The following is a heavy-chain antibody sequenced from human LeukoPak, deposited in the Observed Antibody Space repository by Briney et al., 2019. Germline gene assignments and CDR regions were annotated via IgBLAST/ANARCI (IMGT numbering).Heavy chain of an antibody. CDR2: ISGSGGNT. Sequence: LPGGSLRLSCAASGFTFTNYPMNWVRQAPGKGLEWVSDISGSGGNTHYADSVKGRFTISRDNSKNTLYLRMDSLRAEDTAIYYCARERITTTAFDYWGQGTLVTVSS. V-gene: IGHV3-23*01. CDR3: ARERITTTAFDY. CDR1: GFTFTNYP. J-gene: IGHJ4*02. D-gene: IGHD4-17*01.